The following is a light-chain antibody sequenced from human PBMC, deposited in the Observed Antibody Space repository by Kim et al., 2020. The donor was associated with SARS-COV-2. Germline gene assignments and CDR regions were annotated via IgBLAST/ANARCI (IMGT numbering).Light chain of an antibody. Sequence: GQSVTTSCMGTSSDVDGYNYVSWYQRHPGKAPKLMIYDVSQRPSGVSNRFSGSKSGNTASLTISGLQAEDEADYYCSSYTGNSPWLFGGGTQLTVL. CDR1: SSDVDGYNY. CDR2: DVS. CDR3: SSYTGNSPWL. V-gene: IGLV2-14*04. J-gene: IGLJ3*02.